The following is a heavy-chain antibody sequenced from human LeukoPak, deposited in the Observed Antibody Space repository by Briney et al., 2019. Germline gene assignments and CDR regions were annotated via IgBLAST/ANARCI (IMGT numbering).Heavy chain of an antibody. J-gene: IGHJ4*02. CDR3: ARGGTAMALDY. V-gene: IGHV4-59*01. Sequence: PSETLSLTCTVSGGSISSYYWNWIRQPPGKGLEWIGYIYYSGITNYNPSLKSRVTISVDTSKNQFSLKLSSVTAADTAVYYCARGGTAMALDYWGQGTLVTVSS. CDR1: GGSISSYY. CDR2: IYYSGIT. D-gene: IGHD5-18*01.